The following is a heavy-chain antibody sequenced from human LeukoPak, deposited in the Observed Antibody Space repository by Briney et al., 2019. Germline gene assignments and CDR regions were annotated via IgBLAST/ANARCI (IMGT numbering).Heavy chain of an antibody. D-gene: IGHD3-10*01. J-gene: IGHJ4*02. Sequence: PSETLSLTCSVSGGSISGYYWNWIRLPPGKGLEWIGRIYTSGSTNYNPSLKSRVTMSVDTSKNQFSLKLSSVTAADAAVYYCARGGAMVRGVIIPFDYWGQGTLATVSS. V-gene: IGHV4-4*07. CDR1: GGSISGYY. CDR2: IYTSGST. CDR3: ARGGAMVRGVIIPFDY.